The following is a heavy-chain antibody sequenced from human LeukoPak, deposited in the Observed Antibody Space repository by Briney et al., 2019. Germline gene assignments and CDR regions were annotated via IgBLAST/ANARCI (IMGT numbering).Heavy chain of an antibody. CDR3: ASYYYDSSGYYYDY. Sequence: ASVKVSCKASGYTFTGYYMHWVRQAPGQGLEWMGWINPNSGGTNYAQKFQGRVTITRDTSISTAYMELSRLRSDDTAVYYCASYYYDSSGYYYDYWGQGTLVTVSS. CDR2: INPNSGGT. CDR1: GYTFTGYY. V-gene: IGHV1-2*02. J-gene: IGHJ4*02. D-gene: IGHD3-22*01.